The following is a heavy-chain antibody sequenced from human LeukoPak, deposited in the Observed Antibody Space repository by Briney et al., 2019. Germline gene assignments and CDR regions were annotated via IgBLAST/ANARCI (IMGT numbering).Heavy chain of an antibody. D-gene: IGHD3-22*01. J-gene: IGHJ4*02. CDR1: GCTFSSYA. CDR3: AREGRDSSGYYSVFDY. Sequence: QSGGSLRFSCAASGCTFSSYAMSWVRQAPGKGLEWVSAISGSGSTIYYADSVKGRFTISRDNAKNPLYLQMNSLRAEDTAVYYCAREGRDSSGYYSVFDYWGQGTLVTVSS. V-gene: IGHV3-23*01. CDR2: ISGSGSTI.